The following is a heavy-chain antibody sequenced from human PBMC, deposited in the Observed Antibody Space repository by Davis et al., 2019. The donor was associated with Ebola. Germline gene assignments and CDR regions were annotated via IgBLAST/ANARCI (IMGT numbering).Heavy chain of an antibody. CDR1: GGSFSGYY. D-gene: IGHD3-3*01. V-gene: IGHV4-34*01. Sequence: MPGGSLRLSCAVYGGSFSGYYWSWIRQPPGTGLEWIGEINHSGSTNYNPSLKSRVTISVDTSKNQFSLKLSSVTAADTAVYYCARARYDFWSGYFDYWGQGTLVTVSS. CDR3: ARARYDFWSGYFDY. CDR2: INHSGST. J-gene: IGHJ4*02.